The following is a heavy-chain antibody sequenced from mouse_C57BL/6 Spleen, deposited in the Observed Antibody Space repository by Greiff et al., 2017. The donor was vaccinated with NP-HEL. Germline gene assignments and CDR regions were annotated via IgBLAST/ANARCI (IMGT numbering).Heavy chain of an antibody. D-gene: IGHD1-1*01. J-gene: IGHJ2*01. CDR3: ARDYYGSSFFDY. Sequence: QVQLQQPGAELVRPGTSVKLSCKASGYTFTSYWMHWVKQRPGQGLEWIGVIDSSDSYTNYNQKFKGKATLTVDTSSSTAYMQLSSLTSEDSAVYYCARDYYGSSFFDYWGQGTTLTVSS. CDR1: GYTFTSYW. V-gene: IGHV1-59*01. CDR2: IDSSDSYT.